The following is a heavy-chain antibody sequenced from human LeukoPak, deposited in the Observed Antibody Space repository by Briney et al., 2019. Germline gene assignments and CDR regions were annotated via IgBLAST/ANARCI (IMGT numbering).Heavy chain of an antibody. CDR2: INHEGGDI. Sequence: GGSLRLSCAASGFAFSNSWMSWVRQAPGKGLEWVANINHEGGDIHYVDSVKGRFTISRDNAKDSLYLQMNSLRAEDTAVYYCATYINWVAGDVWGQGATVTVSS. CDR1: GFAFSNSW. D-gene: IGHD1-1*01. J-gene: IGHJ6*02. CDR3: ATYINWVAGDV. V-gene: IGHV3-7*01.